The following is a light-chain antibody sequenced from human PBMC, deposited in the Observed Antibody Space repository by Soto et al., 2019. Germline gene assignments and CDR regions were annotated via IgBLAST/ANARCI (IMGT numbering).Light chain of an antibody. CDR3: AAWDDSLNGFV. Sequence: QSVLTQPPSASGTPGQRVSISCSGSSSKIGSNSVQWHQQLPGTAPNLLIYADNQRPSGVPDRFSGSKSGTSASLAITGLQSGDEADYYCAAWDDSLNGFVFGTGTKV. V-gene: IGLV1-44*01. CDR2: ADN. CDR1: SSKIGSNS. J-gene: IGLJ1*01.